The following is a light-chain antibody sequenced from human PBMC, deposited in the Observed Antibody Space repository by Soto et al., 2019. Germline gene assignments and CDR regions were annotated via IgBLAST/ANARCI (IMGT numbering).Light chain of an antibody. CDR1: QRVNSSY. V-gene: IGKV3-20*01. CDR3: QQYVNPPVT. CDR2: GAS. Sequence: EIVLTQSPDTLYLSPGEGATLSCRASQRVNSSYLAWYQQKPGQAPRLIISGASDRATGVPARVSGSGSGTDFTPTISRMEPEDFAVYYCQQYVNPPVTFGQGTKVQSK. J-gene: IGKJ2*01.